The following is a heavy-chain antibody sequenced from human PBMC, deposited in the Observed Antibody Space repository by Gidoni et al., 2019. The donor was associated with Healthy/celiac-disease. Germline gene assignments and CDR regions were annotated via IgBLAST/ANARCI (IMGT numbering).Heavy chain of an antibody. D-gene: IGHD3-9*01. CDR3: ARDFPLPLRYFDWLSSPQGSLQH. V-gene: IGHV3-21*01. Sequence: VSSISSSSSYIYYADSVKGRFTISRDNAKNSLYLQMNSLRAEDTAVYYCARDFPLPLRYFDWLSSPQGSLQHWGQGTLVTVSS. CDR2: ISSSSSYI. J-gene: IGHJ1*01.